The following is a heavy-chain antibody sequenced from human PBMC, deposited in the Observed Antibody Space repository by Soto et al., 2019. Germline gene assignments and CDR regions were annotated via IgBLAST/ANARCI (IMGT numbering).Heavy chain of an antibody. CDR2: IYYSGST. CDR1: GGSISSGGYY. Sequence: SETLSLTCTVSGGSISSGGYYWSWIRQHPGKGLEWIGYIYYSGSTYYNPSLKSRVTISVDTSKNQFSLKLSSVTAADTAVYYCARDALQSGNWFDPWGQGTLVTVSS. J-gene: IGHJ5*02. CDR3: ARDALQSGNWFDP. D-gene: IGHD3-10*01. V-gene: IGHV4-31*03.